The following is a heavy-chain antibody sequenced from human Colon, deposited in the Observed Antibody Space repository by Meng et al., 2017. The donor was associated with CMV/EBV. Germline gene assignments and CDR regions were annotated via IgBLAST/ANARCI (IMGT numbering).Heavy chain of an antibody. CDR2: IYYSGST. J-gene: IGHJ4*02. V-gene: IGHV4-39*07. Sequence: QLQLQESGPGLVKPSEXLSPTCTVSGDSISSSTYYWGWIRQPPGKGLEWIGNIYYSGSTYYNPSLKSRLTISIDTSKNQFSLKVNSVTAADTAVYYCARVHEGYFDFWGQGTLVTVSS. CDR3: ARVHEGYFDF. CDR1: GDSISSSTYY.